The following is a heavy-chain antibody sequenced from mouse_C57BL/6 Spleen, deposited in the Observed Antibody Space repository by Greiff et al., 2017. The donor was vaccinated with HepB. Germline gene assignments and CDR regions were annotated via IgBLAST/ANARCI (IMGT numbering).Heavy chain of an antibody. CDR3: TRFVTTGGVPRYFDV. D-gene: IGHD1-2*01. V-gene: IGHV1-63*01. CDR1: GYTFTNYW. Sequence: QVQLQQSGAELVRPGTSVKMSCKASGYTFTNYWIGWAKQRPGHGLEWIGDIYPGGGYTNYKEKFKGKATLTADKSSSTAYMQFSSLTSEDSAIYYCTRFVTTGGVPRYFDVWGTGTTVTVSS. J-gene: IGHJ1*03. CDR2: IYPGGGYT.